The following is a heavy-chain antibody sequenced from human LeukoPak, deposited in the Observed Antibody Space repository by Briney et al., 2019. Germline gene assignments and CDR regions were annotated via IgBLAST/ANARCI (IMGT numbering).Heavy chain of an antibody. V-gene: IGHV3-43*01. CDR2: ISWDGGST. J-gene: IGHJ4*02. CDR3: ARSDFDY. Sequence: PGGSLRLSCAASGFTFDDYTMHWVRQAPGKGLEWVSLISWDGGSTYYADSVKGRFTISRDNSKNTLYLQMNSLRAEDTAVYYCARSDFDYWGQGTLVTVSS. CDR1: GFTFDDYT. D-gene: IGHD3-3*01.